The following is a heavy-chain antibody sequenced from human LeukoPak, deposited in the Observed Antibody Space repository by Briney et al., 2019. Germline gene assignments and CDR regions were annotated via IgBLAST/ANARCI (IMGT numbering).Heavy chain of an antibody. CDR1: GFTFTSYW. V-gene: IGHV3-7*03. D-gene: IGHD3-3*01. CDR3: VRSIDA. J-gene: IGHJ5*02. CDR2: IKPDGSQT. Sequence: GGSLRLSCAASGFTFTSYWMSWVRQAPGKGLEWVGNIKPDGSQTYYVDSVKGRFTISRDNAKNSVSLQLNSLRAEDMAVYFCVRSIDAWGQGTLVTVSS.